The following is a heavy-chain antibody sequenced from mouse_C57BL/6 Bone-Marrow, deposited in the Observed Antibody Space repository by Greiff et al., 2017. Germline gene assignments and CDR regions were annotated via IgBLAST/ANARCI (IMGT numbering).Heavy chain of an antibody. V-gene: IGHV6-3*01. CDR2: IRLKSDNYAT. CDR3: TGPYYYGSSGWYFDV. J-gene: IGHJ1*03. D-gene: IGHD1-1*01. Sequence: EVKVEESGGGLVQPGGSMKLSCVASGFTFSNYWMNWVRQSPEKGLEWVAQIRLKSDNYATHYAESVKGRFTISRDDSKSSVYLQMNNLRAEDTGIYYCTGPYYYGSSGWYFDVWGTGTTVTVSS. CDR1: GFTFSNYW.